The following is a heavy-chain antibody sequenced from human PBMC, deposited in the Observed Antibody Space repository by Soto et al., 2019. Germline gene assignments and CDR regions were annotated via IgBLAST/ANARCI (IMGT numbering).Heavy chain of an antibody. CDR3: ARGGAENWFDP. Sequence: QVQLQQWGAGLLKPSETLSLTCAVYGGSFSGYYWSWIRQPPGKGLEWIGEINHSGSTNYNPSLKSXXTXSXXTPKNQFPLKMRSGTAADTAVYYCARGGAENWFDPWGQGTLVTVSS. CDR2: INHSGST. D-gene: IGHD3-10*01. J-gene: IGHJ5*02. V-gene: IGHV4-34*01. CDR1: GGSFSGYY.